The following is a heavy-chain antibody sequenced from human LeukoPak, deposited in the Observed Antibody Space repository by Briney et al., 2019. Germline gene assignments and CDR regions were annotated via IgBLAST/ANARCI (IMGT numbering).Heavy chain of an antibody. Sequence: PGGSLRLSCAASGFTFSSYAMSCVRQAPGKGLEWVSAISGSGGSTYYADSVKGRFTISRDNSRDTLYLKMNSLRAEDTAVYYCAKGYYDYVWGSYYFDYWGQGTLVTVSS. J-gene: IGHJ4*02. CDR1: GFTFSSYA. V-gene: IGHV3-23*01. D-gene: IGHD3-16*01. CDR2: ISGSGGST. CDR3: AKGYYDYVWGSYYFDY.